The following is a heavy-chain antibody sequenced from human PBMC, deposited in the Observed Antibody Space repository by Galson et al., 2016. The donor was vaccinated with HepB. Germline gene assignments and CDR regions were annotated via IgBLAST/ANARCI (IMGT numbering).Heavy chain of an antibody. CDR1: DYTFTSYG. CDR2: IRGYNGNT. J-gene: IGHJ6*02. CDR3: ARDGAVIATAGTYYYGMDV. V-gene: IGHV1-18*01. Sequence: SVKVSCKASDYTFTSYGISWVRQAPGQGLEWMGWIRGYNGNTHYGQKLQGRVTMTTDTSTSTVYMKLRSLRSDDTAVYYCARDGAVIATAGTYYYGMDVWGQGTTVTVSS. D-gene: IGHD6-13*01.